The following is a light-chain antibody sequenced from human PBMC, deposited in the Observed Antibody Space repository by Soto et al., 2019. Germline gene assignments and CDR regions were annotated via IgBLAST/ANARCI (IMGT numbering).Light chain of an antibody. CDR2: DAS. Sequence: EIVLAPSPPTLSLSLGERTTLSCRASQSVGSSLAWYQQKPGQAPRLLIYDASNRATDIPARFSGSGSETDFTLTISSLEPEYFAVYYCQQRSNWPPPITFGPGTKVDIK. J-gene: IGKJ3*01. V-gene: IGKV3-11*01. CDR3: QQRSNWPPPIT. CDR1: QSVGSS.